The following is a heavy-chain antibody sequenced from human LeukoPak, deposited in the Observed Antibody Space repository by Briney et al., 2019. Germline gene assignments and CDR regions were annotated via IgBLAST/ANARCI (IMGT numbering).Heavy chain of an antibody. V-gene: IGHV1-69*05. J-gene: IGHJ4*02. CDR3: ARVIVGYCSSTSCYQPLDY. CDR1: GGTFSSYA. CDR2: IIPIFGTA. Sequence: SVKVSCKASGGTFSSYAISWVRQAPGQGLEWMGGIIPIFGTANYAQKFQGRVTITTDESTSTAYMELSSLRSEDTAVYYCARVIVGYCSSTSCYQPLDYWGQGTLVTVSS. D-gene: IGHD2-2*01.